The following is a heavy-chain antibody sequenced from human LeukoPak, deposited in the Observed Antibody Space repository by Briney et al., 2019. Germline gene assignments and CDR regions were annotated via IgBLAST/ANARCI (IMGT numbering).Heavy chain of an antibody. V-gene: IGHV4-30-4*07. Sequence: PSETLSLTCAVSGGSISSGGYSWSWIRQPPGKGLEWIGYIYYSGSTYYNPSLKSRVTISVDTSKNQFSLNLSSVTAADTAVYYCARATVYSSRFDPWGQRTLVTVSS. J-gene: IGHJ5*02. D-gene: IGHD6-13*01. CDR1: GGSISSGGYS. CDR2: IYYSGST. CDR3: ARATVYSSRFDP.